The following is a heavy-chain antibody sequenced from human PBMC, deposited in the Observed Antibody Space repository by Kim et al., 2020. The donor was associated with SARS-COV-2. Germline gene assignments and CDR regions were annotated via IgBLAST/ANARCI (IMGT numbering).Heavy chain of an antibody. Sequence: GGSLRLSCAASGFTFSSYSMNWVRQAPGKGLEWVSSISSSSSYIYYADSVKGRFTISRDNAKNSLYLQMNSLRAEDTAVYYCARDEGPRGVLYQNWGQGTLVTVSS. CDR2: ISSSSSYI. CDR1: GFTFSSYS. D-gene: IGHD2-2*02. J-gene: IGHJ4*02. V-gene: IGHV3-21*01. CDR3: ARDEGPRGVLYQN.